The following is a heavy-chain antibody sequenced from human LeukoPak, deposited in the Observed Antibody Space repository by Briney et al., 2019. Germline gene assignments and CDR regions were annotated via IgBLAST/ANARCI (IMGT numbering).Heavy chain of an antibody. Sequence: GGSLRLSCAASGFTFSSNYMSWVRQAPGKGLEWVSVIYSGGSTYYSDSVKGRFTISRDNSKTTLYLQMNSLRAEDTAVYYCARDRDSYGFDYWGQGTLVTVSS. J-gene: IGHJ4*02. CDR3: ARDRDSYGFDY. D-gene: IGHD5-18*01. V-gene: IGHV3-53*01. CDR1: GFTFSSNY. CDR2: IYSGGST.